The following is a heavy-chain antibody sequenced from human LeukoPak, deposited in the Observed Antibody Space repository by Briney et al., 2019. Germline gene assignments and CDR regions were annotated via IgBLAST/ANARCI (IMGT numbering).Heavy chain of an antibody. CDR1: GLTFSHFW. CDR3: AREDGYCSGGNCYSYFDS. J-gene: IGHJ4*02. Sequence: GGSLRLSCAASGLTFSHFWMSWVRQAPGKGLEWVAYIKKAGSETYYVDSVKGRFTITRDNTRNSLFLQMYSLRAEDTAVYFCAREDGYCSGGNCYSYFDSWGQGTLVTVSS. D-gene: IGHD2-15*01. CDR2: IKKAGSET. V-gene: IGHV3-7*01.